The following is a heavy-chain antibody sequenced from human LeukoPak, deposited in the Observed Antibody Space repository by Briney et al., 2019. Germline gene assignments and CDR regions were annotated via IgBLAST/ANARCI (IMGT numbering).Heavy chain of an antibody. V-gene: IGHV3-21*01. CDR1: GFTFTNYS. Sequence: GGSLRLSCAASGFTFTNYSMNWVRQAPGKGLEWVSSISSSSSYIYYADSVKGRFTISRDNAKNSLYLQMNSLRAEDTAVYYCATEYYDFWSGYYGLDYWGQGTLVTVSS. CDR2: ISSSSSYI. J-gene: IGHJ4*02. D-gene: IGHD3-3*01. CDR3: ATEYYDFWSGYYGLDY.